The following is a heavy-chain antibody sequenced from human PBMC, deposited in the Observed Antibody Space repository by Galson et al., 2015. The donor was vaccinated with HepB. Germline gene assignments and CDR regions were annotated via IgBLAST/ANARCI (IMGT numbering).Heavy chain of an antibody. D-gene: IGHD6-13*01. Sequence: TLSLTCTVSGASMSSGSYYWRWVRQPGGKGLAWIGRIYITGSTTYNPSLKSRHTMSVDTSKNQFSLTLTSVTAADTALYFCTRDDRGAAAGYWGQGTLVTVSS. CDR3: TRDDRGAAAGY. CDR2: IYITGST. CDR1: GASMSSGSYY. J-gene: IGHJ4*02. V-gene: IGHV4-61*02.